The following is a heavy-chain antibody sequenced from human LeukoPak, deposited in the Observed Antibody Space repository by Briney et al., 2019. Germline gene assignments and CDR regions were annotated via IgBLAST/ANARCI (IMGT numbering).Heavy chain of an antibody. D-gene: IGHD2-2*01. CDR3: ASSYCSSTSCYGAATRACFGY. Sequence: SETLSLTCTVSGGSISSYYWSWIRQPAGKGLEWIGRIYTSGSTNYNPSLKSRVTMSVDTSKNQFSLKLSSVTAADTAVYYCASSYCSSTSCYGAATRACFGYWGQGTLVTVSS. CDR1: GGSISSYY. CDR2: IYTSGST. V-gene: IGHV4-4*07. J-gene: IGHJ4*02.